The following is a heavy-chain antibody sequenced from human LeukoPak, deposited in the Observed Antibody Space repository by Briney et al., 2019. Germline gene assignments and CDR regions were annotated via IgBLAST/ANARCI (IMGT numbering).Heavy chain of an antibody. Sequence: GGSLRLSCAASGFTFSTYAMSWVRQAPGKGLEWVSVIYSGGSTYYADSVKGRFTISRDNSKNTLYLQMNSLRAEDTAVYYCARRDCSSTSCPPFGAFDIWGRGTMVTVSS. D-gene: IGHD2-2*01. CDR3: ARRDCSSTSCPPFGAFDI. J-gene: IGHJ3*02. V-gene: IGHV3-66*01. CDR1: GFTFSTYA. CDR2: IYSGGST.